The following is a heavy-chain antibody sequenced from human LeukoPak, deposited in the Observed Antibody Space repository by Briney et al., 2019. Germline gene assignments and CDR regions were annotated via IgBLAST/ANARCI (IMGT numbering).Heavy chain of an antibody. J-gene: IGHJ4*02. CDR1: GFTFSSYA. Sequence: MSGGSLRLSCAASGFTFSSYAMSWVRQAPGKGLEWIGYIYYSGSTNYNPSLKSQVTISVDTSKNQFSLKLSSVTAADTAVYYCARADYYGSRVYFDYWGQGTLVTVSS. CDR3: ARADYYGSRVYFDY. V-gene: IGHV4-59*01. D-gene: IGHD3-10*01. CDR2: IYYSGST.